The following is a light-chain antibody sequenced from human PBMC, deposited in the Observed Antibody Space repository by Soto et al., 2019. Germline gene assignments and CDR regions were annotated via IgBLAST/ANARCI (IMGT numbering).Light chain of an antibody. J-gene: IGLJ2*01. CDR1: SSDVGGYDY. CDR3: SSYTSTTTGVV. Sequence: QSALTQAASVSGSPGQSITISCTGTSSDVGGYDYVSWYQHHPGKAPKLMIYDVSNRPSGVSNRFSGSKSGNTASLTISGLQAEDEADYYCSSYTSTTTGVVFGGGTKVT. V-gene: IGLV2-14*03. CDR2: DVS.